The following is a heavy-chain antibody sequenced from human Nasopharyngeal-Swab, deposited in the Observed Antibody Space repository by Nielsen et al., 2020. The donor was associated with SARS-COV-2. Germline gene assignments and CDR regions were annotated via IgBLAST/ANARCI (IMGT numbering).Heavy chain of an antibody. CDR3: AKDLISAAAATGFDAFDI. CDR1: GFTFSSYG. CDR2: IWYDGSNK. V-gene: IGHV3-33*06. J-gene: IGHJ3*02. Sequence: SLKISCAASGFTFSSYGMHWVRQAPGKGLEWVAVIWYDGSNKYYADSVKGRFTISRDNSKNTLYLQMNSLRAEDTAVYYCAKDLISAAAATGFDAFDIWGQGTMVTVSS. D-gene: IGHD6-13*01.